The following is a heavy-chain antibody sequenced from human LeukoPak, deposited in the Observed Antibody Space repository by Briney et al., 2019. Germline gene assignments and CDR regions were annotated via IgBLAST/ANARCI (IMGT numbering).Heavy chain of an antibody. Sequence: ASVKVSCKASGYTFSSYAISWVRQAPGQGLEWMGWISAYNGNTNYAQKLQGRVTMATDTSTSTGYMELRSLRSDDTAVYYCARVLGVRVAEAVHDYYYYGMDVWGQGTTVTVSS. CDR2: ISAYNGNT. V-gene: IGHV1-18*01. CDR1: GYTFSSYA. CDR3: ARVLGVRVAEAVHDYYYYGMDV. D-gene: IGHD6-19*01. J-gene: IGHJ6*02.